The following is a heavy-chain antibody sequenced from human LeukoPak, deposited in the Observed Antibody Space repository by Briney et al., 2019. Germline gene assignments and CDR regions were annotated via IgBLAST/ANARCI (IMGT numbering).Heavy chain of an antibody. CDR1: GFTFSSYS. V-gene: IGHV3-21*01. CDR3: AKVFRYGSGTLDY. CDR2: ISSSSSYI. Sequence: GGSLRLSCAASGFTFSSYSMNWVRQAPGKGLEWVSSISSSSSYIYYADSVKGRFTISRDNAKNSLYLQMNSLRAEDTAVYYCAKVFRYGSGTLDYWGQGTLVTVSS. J-gene: IGHJ4*02. D-gene: IGHD3-10*01.